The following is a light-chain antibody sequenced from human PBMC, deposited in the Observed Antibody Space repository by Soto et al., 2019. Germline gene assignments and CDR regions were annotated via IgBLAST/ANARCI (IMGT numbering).Light chain of an antibody. J-gene: IGKJ5*01. CDR1: QSVASY. V-gene: IGKV3-11*01. CDR2: GAS. Sequence: EIVLTQSPATLSLSPGERATLSCRASQSVASYLAWYQQKPGQAPTLLIYGASNRATGIPVRFSGSGSGTDITLTICSLEPEDFAVYYCQQRSDWPITFGQGTRLEIK. CDR3: QQRSDWPIT.